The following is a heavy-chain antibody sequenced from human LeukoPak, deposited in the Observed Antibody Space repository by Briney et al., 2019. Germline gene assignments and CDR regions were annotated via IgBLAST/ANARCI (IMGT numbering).Heavy chain of an antibody. J-gene: IGHJ5*02. V-gene: IGHV1-18*01. CDR1: GYTFTSYG. CDR2: ISAYNGNT. Sequence: ASVKVSCKASGYTFTSYGISWVRQAPGQGLEWMGWISAYNGNTNYAQKLQGRVTMTTDTSTSTAYMELRSLRSDDTAVYYCARELTRSLDRTNWFDPWGQGTLVTVSS. D-gene: IGHD2-21*02. CDR3: ARELTRSLDRTNWFDP.